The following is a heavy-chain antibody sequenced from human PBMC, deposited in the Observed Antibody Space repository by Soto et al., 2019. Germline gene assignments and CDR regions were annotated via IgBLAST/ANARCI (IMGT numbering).Heavy chain of an antibody. V-gene: IGHV1-8*02. CDR2: MNPNSGNT. Sequence: ASVKVSCKASGYTFTNYAMHWVRQATGQGLEWMGWMNPNSGNTGYAQKFQGRVTMTRNTSISTAYMELSSLRSEDTAVYYCAMVYGDYELWEYDYWGQGTLVTVSS. D-gene: IGHD4-17*01. CDR3: AMVYGDYELWEYDY. J-gene: IGHJ4*02. CDR1: GYTFTNYA.